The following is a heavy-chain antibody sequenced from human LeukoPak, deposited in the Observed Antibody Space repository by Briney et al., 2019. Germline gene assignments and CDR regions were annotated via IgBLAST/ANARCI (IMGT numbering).Heavy chain of an antibody. CDR1: GYTFTGYY. J-gene: IGHJ4*02. V-gene: IGHV1-2*02. D-gene: IGHD3-9*01. Sequence: ASVKVSCKASGYTFTGYYMHWVRQAPGQGLEWMGWINPNTGDTNYAQKFQGRVTMTRDTSISTAYMELSRLRSDDTAVYYCARDGGYDILTGYYRYWGQGTLVTVSS. CDR2: INPNTGDT. CDR3: ARDGGYDILTGYYRY.